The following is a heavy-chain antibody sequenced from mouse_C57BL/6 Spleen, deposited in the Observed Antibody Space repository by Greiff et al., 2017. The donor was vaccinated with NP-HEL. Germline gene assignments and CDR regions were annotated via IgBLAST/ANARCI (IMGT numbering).Heavy chain of an antibody. Sequence: EVKLQESGGGLVKPGGSLKLSCAASGFTFSSYAMSWVRQTPEKRLEWVATISDGGSYTYYPDNVKGRFTISRDNAKNNLYLQMSHLKSEDTAMYYCARDRYGSSFYAMDYWGQGTSVTVSS. J-gene: IGHJ4*01. CDR1: GFTFSSYA. D-gene: IGHD1-1*01. CDR2: ISDGGSYT. CDR3: ARDRYGSSFYAMDY. V-gene: IGHV5-4*01.